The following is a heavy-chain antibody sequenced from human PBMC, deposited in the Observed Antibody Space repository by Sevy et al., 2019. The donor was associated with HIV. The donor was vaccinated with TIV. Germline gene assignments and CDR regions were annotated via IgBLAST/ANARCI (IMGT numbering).Heavy chain of an antibody. J-gene: IGHJ4*02. CDR2: IIPIFGTA. Sequence: ASVKVSCKASGGTFSSYAICWVRQAPGQGLEWMGGIIPIFGTANYAQNFQGRDTITAHESPNTAYMELSNLGSEDTAVYYCARDQVGTSNYWGQGTLVTVSS. CDR3: ARDQVGTSNY. CDR1: GGTFSSYA. V-gene: IGHV1-69*13. D-gene: IGHD1-26*01.